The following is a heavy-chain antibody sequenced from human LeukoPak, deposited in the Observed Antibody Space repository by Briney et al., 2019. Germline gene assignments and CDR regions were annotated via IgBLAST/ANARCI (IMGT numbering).Heavy chain of an antibody. CDR1: GGSFSGYY. D-gene: IGHD6-13*01. V-gene: IGHV4-34*01. CDR3: ARHLTRAVAAAGTTGYNWFDP. Sequence: PSETLSLTCAVYGGSFSGYYWSWIRRPPGKGLEWIGEINHSGSTNYNPSLKSRVTISVDTSKNQFSLKLSSVTAADTAVYYCARHLTRAVAAAGTTGYNWFDPWGQGTLVTVSS. CDR2: INHSGST. J-gene: IGHJ5*02.